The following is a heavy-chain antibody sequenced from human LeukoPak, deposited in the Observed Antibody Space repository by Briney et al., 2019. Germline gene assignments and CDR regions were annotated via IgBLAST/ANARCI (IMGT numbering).Heavy chain of an antibody. D-gene: IGHD3-3*01. CDR2: IIPIFGTA. CDR1: GGTFSSYA. J-gene: IGHJ4*02. V-gene: IGHV1-69*05. CDR3: ARVLRFLEWLAFDY. Sequence: ASVKVSCKASGGTFSSYAISWVRQAPGQGLEWMGGIIPIFGTANYAQKFQGRVTITTDESTSTAYMELRSLRSDDTAVYYCARVLRFLEWLAFDYWGQGTLVTVSS.